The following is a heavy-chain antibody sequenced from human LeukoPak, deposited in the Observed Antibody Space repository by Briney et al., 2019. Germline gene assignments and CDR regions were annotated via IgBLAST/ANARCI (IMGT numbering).Heavy chain of an antibody. J-gene: IGHJ4*02. CDR1: GFTFSSYG. V-gene: IGHV3-33*06. D-gene: IGHD6-19*01. CDR3: AKPLAVAPYYFDY. Sequence: GGSLRLSCVASGFTFSSYGMHWVRQAPGKGLEWVAVIWYDGSNKYYADSVKGRFTISRDNSKNTLYLQMNSLRAEDTAVYYCAKPLAVAPYYFDYWGQGTLVTVSS. CDR2: IWYDGSNK.